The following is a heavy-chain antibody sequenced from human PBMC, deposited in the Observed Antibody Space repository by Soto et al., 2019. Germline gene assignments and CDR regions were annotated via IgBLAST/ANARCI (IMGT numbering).Heavy chain of an antibody. Sequence: SETLSVTCTVSGGSISSNNWSWIRQPPGKGLEWIGYIYYSGSTNYNPSLKSRVTISVDTSKNQFSLKLSSVTAADTAVYYCARELRDYYDSSGYIDYWGQGTLVTVSS. CDR2: IYYSGST. D-gene: IGHD3-22*01. J-gene: IGHJ4*02. CDR3: ARELRDYYDSSGYIDY. CDR1: GGSISSNN. V-gene: IGHV4-59*01.